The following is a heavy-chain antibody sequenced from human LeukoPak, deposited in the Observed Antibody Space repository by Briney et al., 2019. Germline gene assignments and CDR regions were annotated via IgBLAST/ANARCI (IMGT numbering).Heavy chain of an antibody. Sequence: ASVKVSCKASGYTFSSYGLSWVRQAPGQGLEWTGWISGYNGNTNYAQKVQDRVTLTTDTSTNTAYMELRSLGSDDTAVYYCAREPLSGFSRNDYWGQRTLVTVSS. V-gene: IGHV1-18*01. D-gene: IGHD3-22*01. CDR2: ISGYNGNT. CDR3: AREPLSGFSRNDY. J-gene: IGHJ4*02. CDR1: GYTFSSYG.